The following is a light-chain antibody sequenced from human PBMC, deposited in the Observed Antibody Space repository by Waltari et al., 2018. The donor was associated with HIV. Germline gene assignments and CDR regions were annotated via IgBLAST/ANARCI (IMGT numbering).Light chain of an antibody. V-gene: IGKV1-NL1*01. CDR1: QAISNS. CDR3: LQTYSSPWT. Sequence: DIQMTQSPSSLSASVGDRVTITCRASQAISNSLAWYQQKPGKAPKLLLYAASRLESGVPSRFSGSRSGTDYALTISSLQPEDFASYFCLQTYSSPWTFGQGTKV. CDR2: AAS. J-gene: IGKJ1*01.